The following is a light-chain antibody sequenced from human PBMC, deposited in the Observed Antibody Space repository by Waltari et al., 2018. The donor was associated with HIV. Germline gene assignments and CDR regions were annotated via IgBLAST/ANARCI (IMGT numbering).Light chain of an antibody. V-gene: IGLV3-21*04. CDR3: QVWDSSSDHVV. CDR2: DNS. CDR1: NIGSKT. J-gene: IGLJ2*01. Sequence: SFVLTQPPSMSVAPGKTARIPCGGNNIGSKTVHWYQQKAGQAPLVVIYDNSDRPSGIPERFSGSNSGNTATLTITRVGAGDEADYYCQVWDSSSDHVVFGGGTKLTIL.